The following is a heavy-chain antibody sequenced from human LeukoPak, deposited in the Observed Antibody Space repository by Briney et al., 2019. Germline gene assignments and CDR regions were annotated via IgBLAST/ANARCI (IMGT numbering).Heavy chain of an antibody. Sequence: TGGSLRLSCAASGFTVSSNYMSWVRQAPGKGLEWVSVIYSGGSTYYADSVKGRFTISRDNSKNTLYLQMNSLRAEDTAVYYCARDSLERGAPVDYGGQGTLVTVSA. CDR3: ARDSLERGAPVDY. J-gene: IGHJ4*02. V-gene: IGHV3-66*01. CDR1: GFTVSSNY. CDR2: IYSGGST. D-gene: IGHD1-26*01.